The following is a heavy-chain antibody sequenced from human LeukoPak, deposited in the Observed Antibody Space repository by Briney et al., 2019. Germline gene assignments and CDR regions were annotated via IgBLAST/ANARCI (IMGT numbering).Heavy chain of an antibody. J-gene: IGHJ4*02. V-gene: IGHV3-30*02. Sequence: GGSLRLSCAASGFSFSSYGMHWVRQAPGKGLEWVAFISYDGSNKYYGDSVRGLFTISRDNSKNKLYLQMNSLRAVDTAMYYCAKHVGCDYWGQGTLVTVSS. CDR3: AKHVGCDY. D-gene: IGHD2-15*01. CDR2: ISYDGSNK. CDR1: GFSFSSYG.